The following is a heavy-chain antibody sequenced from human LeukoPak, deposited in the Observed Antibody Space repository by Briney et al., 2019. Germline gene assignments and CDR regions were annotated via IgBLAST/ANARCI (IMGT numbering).Heavy chain of an antibody. D-gene: IGHD2-15*01. CDR3: ARASHPGYCSGGSCYSGVDYYYYYGMDV. V-gene: IGHV3-33*01. J-gene: IGHJ6*02. CDR1: GFTFSSYG. CDR2: IWYDGSNK. Sequence: GGSLRLSCAASGFTFSSYGMHWVRQAPGKGLEWVAVIWYDGSNKYYADSVKGRFTISRDNSKNTLYLQMNSLRAEDTAVYYCARASHPGYCSGGSCYSGVDYYYYYGMDVWGQGTTVTVSS.